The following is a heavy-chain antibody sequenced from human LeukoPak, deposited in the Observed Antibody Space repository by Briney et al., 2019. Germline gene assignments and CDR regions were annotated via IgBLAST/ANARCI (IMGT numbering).Heavy chain of an antibody. V-gene: IGHV3-23*01. CDR3: AKGPHVDTAMVRKSYYFDY. Sequence: GGSLRLSCAASGFTFSNYAMFWIRQAPGKGLEWVSGISGGGSPYFADSVKGRFTISRDNSKNTLYLQMNSLRAEDTAVYYCAKGPHVDTAMVRKSYYFDYWGQGTLVTVSS. D-gene: IGHD5-18*01. J-gene: IGHJ4*02. CDR1: GFTFSNYA. CDR2: ISGGGSP.